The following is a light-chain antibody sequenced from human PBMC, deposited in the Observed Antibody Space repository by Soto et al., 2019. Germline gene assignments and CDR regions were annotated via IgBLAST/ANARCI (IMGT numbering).Light chain of an antibody. CDR1: QSISSW. CDR2: DAS. CDR3: QQYKSYSPT. J-gene: IGKJ1*01. Sequence: DNKMTLSPSTLSASVGDRVTMTCRASQSISSWLAWYQQKPVKAPKLLIYDASSLESGVPSRFSGSGSGTEFTLTISSLQADDFVTYYSQQYKSYSPTFGQGTKL. V-gene: IGKV1-5*01.